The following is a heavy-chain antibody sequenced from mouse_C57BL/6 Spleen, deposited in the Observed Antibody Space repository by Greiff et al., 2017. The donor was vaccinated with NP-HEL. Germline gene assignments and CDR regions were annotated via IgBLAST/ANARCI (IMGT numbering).Heavy chain of an antibody. D-gene: IGHD2-4*01. CDR3: ARNYDYDGAWFAY. J-gene: IGHJ3*01. V-gene: IGHV1-55*01. Sequence: VQLQQPGAELVKPGASVKMSCKASGYTFTSYWITWVKQRPGQGLEWIGDIYPGSGSTNYNEKFKSKATLTVDKSSSPAYMQLSSLTSEDSAVYYCARNYDYDGAWFAYWGQGTLVSVSA. CDR1: GYTFTSYW. CDR2: IYPGSGST.